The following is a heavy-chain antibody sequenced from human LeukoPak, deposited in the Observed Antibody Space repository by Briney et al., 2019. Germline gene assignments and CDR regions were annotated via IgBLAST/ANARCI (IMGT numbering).Heavy chain of an antibody. CDR2: IYYSGNT. Sequence: SETLSLTCTVSGGSISSSSYYWGWIRQPPGKGLEWIGSIYYSGNTYYNTSLKSRVSISIDTSKNQFSLKLSSVTAADTAVYYCARDGRVGGIGYWGQGTLVTVSS. J-gene: IGHJ4*02. D-gene: IGHD1-26*01. V-gene: IGHV4-39*07. CDR3: ARDGRVGGIGY. CDR1: GGSISSSSYY.